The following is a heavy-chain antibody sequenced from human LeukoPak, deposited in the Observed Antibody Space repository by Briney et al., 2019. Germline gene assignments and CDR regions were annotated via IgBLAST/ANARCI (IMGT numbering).Heavy chain of an antibody. CDR2: INHSGST. D-gene: IGHD6-13*01. CDR3: ARGREEYSSSWYGLRYYYYYMDV. V-gene: IGHV4-34*01. Sequence: SETLSLTCAVYGGSFSGYYWSWIRQPPGKGLEWIGEINHSGSTNYNPSLKSPVNISVDTSKNQFSLKLSSVTAADTAVYYCARGREEYSSSWYGLRYYYYYMDVWGKGTTVTVSS. J-gene: IGHJ6*03. CDR1: GGSFSGYY.